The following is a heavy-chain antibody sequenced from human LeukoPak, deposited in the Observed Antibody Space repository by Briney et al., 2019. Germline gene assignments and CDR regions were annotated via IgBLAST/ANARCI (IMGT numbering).Heavy chain of an antibody. CDR2: IYYSGST. CDR3: ARGSSYDSSGYPEHFDY. CDR1: GGSISSYY. J-gene: IGHJ4*02. D-gene: IGHD3-22*01. Sequence: PSETLSLTCTVSGGSISSYYWSWIRQPPGKGLEWIGYIYYSGSTNYSPSLKSRVTISVDTSKNQFSLKLSSVTAADTAVYYCARGSSYDSSGYPEHFDYWGQGTLVTVSS. V-gene: IGHV4-59*01.